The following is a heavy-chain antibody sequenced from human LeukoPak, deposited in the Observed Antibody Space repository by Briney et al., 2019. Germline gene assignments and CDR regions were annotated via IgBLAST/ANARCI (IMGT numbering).Heavy chain of an antibody. CDR1: GFTFSSYA. J-gene: IGHJ4*02. V-gene: IGHV3-23*01. Sequence: GGSLRLSCAASGFTFSSYAMRWVRQAPGKGLEWVSAISGSGGSTYYADSVKGRFTISRDNSKNTLYLQMNSLRAEDTAVYYCAKVKAHYYDSSGYYSGFDYWGQGTLVAVSS. CDR3: AKVKAHYYDSSGYYSGFDY. D-gene: IGHD3-22*01. CDR2: ISGSGGST.